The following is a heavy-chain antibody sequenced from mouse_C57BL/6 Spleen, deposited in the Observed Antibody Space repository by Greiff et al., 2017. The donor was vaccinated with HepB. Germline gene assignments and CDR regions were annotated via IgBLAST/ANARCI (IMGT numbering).Heavy chain of an antibody. Sequence: QVQLQQPGAELVKPGASVKMSCKASGYTFTSYWITWVKQRPGQGLEWIGDIYPGSGSTNYNEKFKSKATMTVNTSSSTAYMQLSSLTSEDSAVYYGAREGLLRSLDYWGQGTTLTVSS. CDR3: AREGLLRSLDY. CDR2: IYPGSGST. J-gene: IGHJ2*01. CDR1: GYTFTSYW. D-gene: IGHD1-1*01. V-gene: IGHV1-55*01.